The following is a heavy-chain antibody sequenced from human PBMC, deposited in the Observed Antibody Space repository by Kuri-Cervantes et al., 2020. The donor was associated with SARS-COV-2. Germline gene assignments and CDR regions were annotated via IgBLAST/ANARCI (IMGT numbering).Heavy chain of an antibody. CDR1: GYTLTELS. D-gene: IGHD1-14*01. J-gene: IGHJ6*02. CDR2: MNPNSGNT. Sequence: ASVKVSCKVSGYTLTELSMHWVRQAPGKGLEWMGWMNPNSGNTGYAQKFQGRVTMTRNTSISTAYMELSSLRSEDTAMYYCARHIRYGMDVWGQGTTVTVSS. V-gene: IGHV1-8*01. CDR3: ARHIRYGMDV.